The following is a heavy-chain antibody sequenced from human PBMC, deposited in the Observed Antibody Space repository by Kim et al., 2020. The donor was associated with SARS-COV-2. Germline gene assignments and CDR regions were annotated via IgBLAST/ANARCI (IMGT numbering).Heavy chain of an antibody. CDR2: ISSSGGST. Sequence: GGSLRLSCADSGFTFSSYAVSWVRQAPGKTLEWVSTISSSGGSTYYADSVKGRFTISRDNSKNTLYLQMSSLRAEDTAVYYCAKDPYYYDSSGFPPWFDPWGQGTLVTVSS. D-gene: IGHD3-22*01. CDR1: GFTFSSYA. V-gene: IGHV3-23*01. J-gene: IGHJ5*02. CDR3: AKDPYYYDSSGFPPWFDP.